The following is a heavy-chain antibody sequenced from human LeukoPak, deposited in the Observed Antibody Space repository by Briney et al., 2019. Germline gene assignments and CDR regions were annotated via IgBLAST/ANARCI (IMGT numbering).Heavy chain of an antibody. Sequence: SETLSLTCTVSGGSISSYYWSWIRQPPGKGLEWIGYIYYSGSTNYNPSLKSRVTISVDTSKNQFSLKLSSVTAADTAVYYCASNYGDYAFTTFDIWGLGTMVTVSS. CDR1: GGSISSYY. V-gene: IGHV4-59*01. CDR3: ASNYGDYAFTTFDI. CDR2: IYYSGST. J-gene: IGHJ3*02. D-gene: IGHD4-17*01.